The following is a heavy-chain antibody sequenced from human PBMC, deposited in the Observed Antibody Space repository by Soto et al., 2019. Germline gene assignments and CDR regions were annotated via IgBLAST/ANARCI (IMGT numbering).Heavy chain of an antibody. J-gene: IGHJ5*02. CDR3: AKFPYAGFWSGSTEPPSS. CDR1: GSTLGTFV. CDR2: LSGSGRSE. V-gene: IGHV3-23*01. D-gene: IGHD3-3*01. Sequence: GGSLRLSCVVSGSTLGTFVASWVRQAPGKGLEWVSSLSGSGRSEYYAESVQGRFTISRDNSKHTVYLQMLSLRVEDTAVYYCAKFPYAGFWSGSTEPPSSWGQGTLVTVSS.